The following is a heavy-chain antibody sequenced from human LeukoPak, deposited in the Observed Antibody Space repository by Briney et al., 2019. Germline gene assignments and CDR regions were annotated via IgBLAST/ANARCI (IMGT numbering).Heavy chain of an antibody. D-gene: IGHD2-2*01. CDR1: GFTFSSYG. Sequence: GGSLRLSCAASGFTFSSYGMHWVRQAPGKGLEWVAVIWYDGSNKYYVDSVKGRFTISRDNSKNTLYLQMNSLRAEDTAVYYCARVVSLGSIDYWGQGTLVTVSS. V-gene: IGHV3-33*01. CDR3: ARVVSLGSIDY. CDR2: IWYDGSNK. J-gene: IGHJ4*02.